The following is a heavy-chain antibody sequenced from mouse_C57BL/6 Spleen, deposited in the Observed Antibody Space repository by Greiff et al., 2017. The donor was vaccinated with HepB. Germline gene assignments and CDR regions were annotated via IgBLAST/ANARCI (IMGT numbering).Heavy chain of an antibody. J-gene: IGHJ2*01. V-gene: IGHV5-4*01. CDR1: GFTFSSYA. D-gene: IGHD2-3*01. CDR2: ISDGGSYT. Sequence: DVMLVESGGGLVKPGGSLKLSCAASGFTFSSYAMSWVRQTPEKRLEWVATISDGGSYTYYPDNVKGRFTISRDNAKNNLYLQMSHLKSEDTAMYYCARENDGYYVGFDYWGQGTTLTVSS. CDR3: ARENDGYYVGFDY.